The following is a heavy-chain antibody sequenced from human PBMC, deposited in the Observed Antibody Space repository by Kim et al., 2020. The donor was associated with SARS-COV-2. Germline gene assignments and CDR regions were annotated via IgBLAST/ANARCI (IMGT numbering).Heavy chain of an antibody. J-gene: IGHJ6*03. CDR1: GGSISSGGYY. CDR3: ARDWIAAAGINYYYYMDV. CDR2: IYYSGST. D-gene: IGHD6-13*01. Sequence: SETLSLTCTVSGGSISSGGYYWSWIRQHPGKGLEWIGYIYYSGSTYYNPSLKSRVTISVDTSKNQFSLKLSSVTAADTAVYYCARDWIAAAGINYYYYMDVWGKGTTVTVSS. V-gene: IGHV4-31*03.